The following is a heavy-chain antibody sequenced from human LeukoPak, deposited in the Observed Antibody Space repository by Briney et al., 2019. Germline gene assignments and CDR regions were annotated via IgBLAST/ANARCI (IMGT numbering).Heavy chain of an antibody. J-gene: IGHJ4*02. D-gene: IGHD1-26*01. CDR3: ARGQGELLAGPIDY. Sequence: ASVKVSCKASGYTFTSYYMHWVRQAPGQGLEWMGIINPSGGSTSYAQKLQGRVTMTTDTSTSTAYMELRSLRSDDTAVYYCARGQGELLAGPIDYWGQGTLVTVSS. CDR1: GYTFTSYY. CDR2: INPSGGST. V-gene: IGHV1-46*01.